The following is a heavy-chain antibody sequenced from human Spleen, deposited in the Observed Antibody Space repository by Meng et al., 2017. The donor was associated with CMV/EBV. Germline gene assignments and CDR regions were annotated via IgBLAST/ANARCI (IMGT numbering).Heavy chain of an antibody. D-gene: IGHD6-13*01. V-gene: IGHV3-23*01. CDR3: AKDGDYSTPYYYYGMDV. J-gene: IGHJ6*02. Sequence: GESLKISCAASGFTFSSYAMSWVRQAPGKGLEWVSAISGSGGSTYYADSVKGRFTISRDNSKNTLYLQMNSLRAEDTAVYYCAKDGDYSTPYYYYGMDVWGQGTTVTVSS. CDR1: GFTFSSYA. CDR2: ISGSGGST.